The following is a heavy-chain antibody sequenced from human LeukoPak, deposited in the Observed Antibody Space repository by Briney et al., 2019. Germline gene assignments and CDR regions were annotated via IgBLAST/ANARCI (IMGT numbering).Heavy chain of an antibody. CDR2: IYYSGST. V-gene: IGHV4-59*01. D-gene: IGHD6-6*01. CDR3: ARQYSSSSYFDY. J-gene: IGHJ4*02. CDR1: GGSISSYY. Sequence: SETLSLTCTVSGGSISSYYWSWTRQPPGKGLEWIGYIYYSGSTNYNPSLKSRVTISVDTSKNQFSLKLSSVTAADTAVYYCARQYSSSSYFDYWGQGTLVTVSS.